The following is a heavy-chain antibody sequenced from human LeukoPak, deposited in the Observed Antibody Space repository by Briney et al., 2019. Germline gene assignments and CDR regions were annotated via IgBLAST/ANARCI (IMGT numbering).Heavy chain of an antibody. CDR2: IKGKADGGTT. J-gene: IGHJ5*02. CDR1: GFTFSNAW. D-gene: IGHD2-8*01. Sequence: GGSLRLSCAASGFTFSNAWMSWVRQAPGKGLEWVGRIKGKADGGTTEYAAPVKGRFTISRGDSKNTLYLQMNSLKTEDTAVYHCTIPNGHWFDPWGQGTLVTVSS. V-gene: IGHV3-15*01. CDR3: TIPNGHWFDP.